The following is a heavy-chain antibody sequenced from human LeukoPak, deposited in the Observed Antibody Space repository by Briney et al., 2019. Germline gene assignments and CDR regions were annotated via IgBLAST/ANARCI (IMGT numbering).Heavy chain of an antibody. CDR2: IYSTGST. Sequence: SETLSLTCTVSGGSISGYYWSWVRQSPEKGLESIGFIYSTGSTSYNHSLRSRVTISIDTSQNQFYLRLTSVTAADTAVYYCARGTLYSGWSYYFDSWGQGTLVTVSS. CDR1: GGSISGYY. J-gene: IGHJ4*02. V-gene: IGHV4-59*01. D-gene: IGHD6-19*01. CDR3: ARGTLYSGWSYYFDS.